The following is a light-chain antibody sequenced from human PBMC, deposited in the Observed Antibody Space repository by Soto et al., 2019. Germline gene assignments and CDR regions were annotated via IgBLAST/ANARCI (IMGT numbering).Light chain of an antibody. J-gene: IGLJ2*01. V-gene: IGLV1-40*01. CDR3: QSYDNTLGVV. CDR2: GNT. CDR1: SSNIGAGYD. Sequence: QSVLTQPHSVSGAPGQRVTISCTGSSSNIGAGYDVHWYQKLPGTAPKLLISGNTNRPSGVPDRFSGSKSGTSASLAITGLQAEDEADYYCQSYDNTLGVVFGGGTKLTVL.